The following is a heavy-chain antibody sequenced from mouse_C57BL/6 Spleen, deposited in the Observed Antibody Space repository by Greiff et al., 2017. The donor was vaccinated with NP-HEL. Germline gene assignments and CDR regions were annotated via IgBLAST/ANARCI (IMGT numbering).Heavy chain of an antibody. Sequence: QVQLQQSGAELVKPGASVKMSCKASGYTFTTYPIEWMKQNHGKSLEWIGNFHPYNDDTKYNEKFKGKATLTVEKSSSTVYLELSRLTSDDTAVYYCARRGDYEEGYYAMDYWGQGTSVTVSS. CDR2: FHPYNDDT. CDR3: ARRGDYEEGYYAMDY. V-gene: IGHV1-47*01. J-gene: IGHJ4*01. CDR1: GYTFTTYP. D-gene: IGHD2-4*01.